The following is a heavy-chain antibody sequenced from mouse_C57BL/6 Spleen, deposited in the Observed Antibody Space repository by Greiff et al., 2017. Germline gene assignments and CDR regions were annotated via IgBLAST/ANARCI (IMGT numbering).Heavy chain of an antibody. CDR2: ISSGSSTI. Sequence: EVQVVESGGGLVKPGGSLKLSCAASGFTFSDYGMHWVRQAPEKGLEWVAYISSGSSTIYYADTVKGRFTISRDNAKNTLFLQMTSLRSEDTAMYYCARQDYYYYGSSYEAFDYWGQGTTLTVSS. J-gene: IGHJ2*01. CDR3: ARQDYYYYGSSYEAFDY. V-gene: IGHV5-17*01. D-gene: IGHD1-1*01. CDR1: GFTFSDYG.